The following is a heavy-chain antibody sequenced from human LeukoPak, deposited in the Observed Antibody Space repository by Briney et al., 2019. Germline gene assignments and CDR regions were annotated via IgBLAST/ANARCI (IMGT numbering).Heavy chain of an antibody. V-gene: IGHV1-18*04. J-gene: IGHJ6*02. Sequence: ASVKVSCKASGYTFTSYGISWVRQAPGQGLEWMGWISAYNGNTNYAQKLQGRVTMTTDTSTSTAYMELRSLRSDDTAVYYCARVMSSGRYYYGMDVWGQGTTVTVSS. D-gene: IGHD1-26*01. CDR2: ISAYNGNT. CDR1: GYTFTSYG. CDR3: ARVMSSGRYYYGMDV.